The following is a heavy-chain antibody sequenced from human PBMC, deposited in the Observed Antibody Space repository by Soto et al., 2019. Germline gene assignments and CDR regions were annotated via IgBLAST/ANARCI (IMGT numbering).Heavy chain of an antibody. CDR3: ANDSHGGRSYYYGMDV. Sequence: SLRLSCAASGFTFDDYAMHWVRQAPGKGLEWVSGISWNSGSIGYADSVKGRFTISRDNAKNSLYLQMNSLRAEDTALYYCANDSHGGRSYYYGMDVWGQGTTVTVSS. V-gene: IGHV3-9*01. D-gene: IGHD2-15*01. CDR2: ISWNSGSI. CDR1: GFTFDDYA. J-gene: IGHJ6*02.